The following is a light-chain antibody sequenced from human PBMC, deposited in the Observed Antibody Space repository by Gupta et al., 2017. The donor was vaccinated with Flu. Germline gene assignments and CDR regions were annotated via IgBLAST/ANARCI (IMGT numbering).Light chain of an antibody. V-gene: IGKV3-20*01. CDR2: NAS. Sequence: EIVLTQSPGTLSLSPGERTTLSCRASQSISSGYFAWYQQKPGQAPRLLIYNASNSATGIPDRFSGSGSGTDFTLTISRLEPEDFAVYYCQQYFTSPWTFGQGTKVEIK. J-gene: IGKJ1*01. CDR1: QSISSGY. CDR3: QQYFTSPWT.